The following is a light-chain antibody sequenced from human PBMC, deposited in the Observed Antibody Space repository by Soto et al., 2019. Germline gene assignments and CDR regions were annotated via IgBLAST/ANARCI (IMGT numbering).Light chain of an antibody. J-gene: IGKJ2*01. Sequence: DIQMSQSPSSLSASVGDRVTIICRASQSIRTSLNWYQQKPGKAPKVLIYSASSLQSGVPSRFSASGSGTDFALTINSLRPEDFATYYCQQTYSPLSTFGQGTTLEIK. CDR3: QQTYSPLST. CDR1: QSIRTS. V-gene: IGKV1-39*01. CDR2: SAS.